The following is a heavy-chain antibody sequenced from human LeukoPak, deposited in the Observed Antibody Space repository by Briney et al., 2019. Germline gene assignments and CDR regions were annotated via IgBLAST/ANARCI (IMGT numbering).Heavy chain of an antibody. J-gene: IGHJ4*02. CDR3: TRARCSRTSCNTESDY. CDR2: INSNGSST. D-gene: IGHD2-2*01. V-gene: IGHV3-74*01. Sequence: GGSLRLSCAASGFTLSTYWMHWVRQAPGKGLVWVSCINSNGSSTTYAASVKPRFTSSRDNTKNTLYLQMYILRAEDTAVYYCTRARCSRTSCNTESDYWGQGTLVTVSS. CDR1: GFTLSTYW.